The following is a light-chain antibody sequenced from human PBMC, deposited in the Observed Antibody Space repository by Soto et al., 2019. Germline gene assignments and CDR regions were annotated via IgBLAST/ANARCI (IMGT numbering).Light chain of an antibody. V-gene: IGKV3-20*01. Sequence: VFSPSPSALTISPGEPPTLSCMASQSVSSSYLAWYQKKPGQPPRLLIYGASNRATVIPDWFSSRWSRKYFTLTISRLDPEDSAYYYCQQYGSSGTFGQ. J-gene: IGKJ1*01. CDR3: QQYGSSGT. CDR1: QSVSSSY. CDR2: GAS.